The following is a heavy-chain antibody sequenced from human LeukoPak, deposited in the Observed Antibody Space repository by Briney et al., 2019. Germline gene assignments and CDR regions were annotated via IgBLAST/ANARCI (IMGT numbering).Heavy chain of an antibody. J-gene: IGHJ5*02. D-gene: IGHD3-16*02. CDR1: GFTFSSYA. V-gene: IGHV3-23*01. Sequence: GGSLRLSCAASGFTFSSYAMSWVRQAPGKGLEWVSAISGSGGSTTCDASSKGRFTISRDNAKNTLYLQMNSLRAEDTAVYYCARASYSSSWYAYDYVWGSYHQYNWFDPWGQGTLVTVSS. CDR3: ARASYSSSWYAYDYVWGSYHQYNWFDP. CDR2: ISGSGGST.